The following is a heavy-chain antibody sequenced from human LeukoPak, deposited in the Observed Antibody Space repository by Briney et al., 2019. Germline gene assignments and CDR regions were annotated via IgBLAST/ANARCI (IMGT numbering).Heavy chain of an antibody. CDR1: GGSISTYY. V-gene: IGHV4-59*01. D-gene: IGHD3-3*01. CDR3: ARGRDFSSGYSFDY. CDR2: VYYSGST. J-gene: IGHJ4*02. Sequence: SETLSLTCAVSGGSISTYYWSWIWQPPGKGLEWIGYVYYSGSTEYNPSLESRVTISVDTSKNQFSLKLSSVTAADTAVYYCARGRDFSSGYSFDYWGQGSLVTVSS.